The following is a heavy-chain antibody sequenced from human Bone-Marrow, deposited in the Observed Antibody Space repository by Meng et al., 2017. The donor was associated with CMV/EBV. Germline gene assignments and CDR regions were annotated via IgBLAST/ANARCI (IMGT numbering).Heavy chain of an antibody. CDR2: IIPVPGIT. Sequence: SVKVSCKASGDSLGSHTFVWVRQAPGQGLEGMGGIIPVPGITAYAQRFQGRVTITADTSTNDVYMVLSGLRSDDTAVYYCARGMTAIVSNDAFPVWGQGTMVTVSS. J-gene: IGHJ3*01. CDR3: ARGMTAIVSNDAFPV. D-gene: IGHD5/OR15-5a*01. CDR1: GDSLGSHT. V-gene: IGHV1-69*10.